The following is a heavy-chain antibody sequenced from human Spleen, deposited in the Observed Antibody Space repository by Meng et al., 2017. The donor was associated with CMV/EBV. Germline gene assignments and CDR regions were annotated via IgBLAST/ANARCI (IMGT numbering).Heavy chain of an antibody. CDR3: ARGLGYCSSTSCHAQGFWFDP. V-gene: IGHV3-11*04. J-gene: IGHJ5*02. CDR2: INSAGTTA. Sequence: GESLKISCAASGFSFSDYYMTWVRQAPGKGLQWVAYINSAGTTAYYGDSVKGRFTISRGNGKKSLYLQMSSLSAEDTAVYYCARGLGYCSSTSCHAQGFWFDPWGQGTLVTVSS. D-gene: IGHD2-2*01. CDR1: GFSFSDYY.